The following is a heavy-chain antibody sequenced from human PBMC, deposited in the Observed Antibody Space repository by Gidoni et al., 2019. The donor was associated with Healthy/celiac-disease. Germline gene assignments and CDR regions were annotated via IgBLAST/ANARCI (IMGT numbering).Heavy chain of an antibody. CDR1: GGTFSSYA. Sequence: QVQLVQSGAEVKKPGSSVKVSCKASGGTFSSYAIRWVRQAPGQGLEWMGGIIPIFGTANYAQKCQGRVTITADESTSTAYMELSSLRSEDTAVYYCARYTPTTVVTNDAFDIWGQGTMVTVSS. CDR3: ARYTPTTVVTNDAFDI. D-gene: IGHD4-17*01. CDR2: IIPIFGTA. V-gene: IGHV1-69*19. J-gene: IGHJ3*02.